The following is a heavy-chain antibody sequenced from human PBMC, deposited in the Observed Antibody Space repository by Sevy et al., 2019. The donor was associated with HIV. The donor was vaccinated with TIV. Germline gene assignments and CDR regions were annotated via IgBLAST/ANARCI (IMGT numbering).Heavy chain of an antibody. CDR1: GGSFSGYY. D-gene: IGHD6-6*01. Sequence: SETLSLTCAVYGGSFSGYYWSWIRQPPGKGLEWIGEINHSGSTNYNPSLKSRVTISVDTSKNQFSLKLSSVTAADTAVYYCARNIAARQPDYWGQGTLVTVSS. CDR2: INHSGST. CDR3: ARNIAARQPDY. V-gene: IGHV4-34*01. J-gene: IGHJ4*02.